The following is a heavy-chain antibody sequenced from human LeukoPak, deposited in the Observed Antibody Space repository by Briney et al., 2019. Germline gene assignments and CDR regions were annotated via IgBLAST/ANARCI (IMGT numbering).Heavy chain of an antibody. CDR3: ARPLQLFAGRVYYFDF. J-gene: IGHJ4*02. CDR1: GYSFTSSW. V-gene: IGHV5-51*01. CDR2: IYPGDSDT. Sequence: NHGESLKISCKGSGYSFTSSWIAWVRQMPGKGLEWMGIIYPGDSDTRYSPSFQGQVTISADKSISTAYLQWSSLKASDTAMYYCARPLQLFAGRVYYFDFWGQGTLVTVSS. D-gene: IGHD3-16*01.